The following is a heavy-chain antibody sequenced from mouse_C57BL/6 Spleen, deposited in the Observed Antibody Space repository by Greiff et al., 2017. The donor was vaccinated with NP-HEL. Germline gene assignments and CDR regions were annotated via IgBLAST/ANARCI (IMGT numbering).Heavy chain of an antibody. J-gene: IGHJ1*03. V-gene: IGHV3-6*01. CDR1: GYSITSGYY. Sequence: DVQLQESGPGLVKPSQSLSLTCSVTGYSITSGYYWNWIRQFPGNKLEWMGYISYDGSNNYNPSLKNRISITRDTSKNQFFLKLNSVTTEDTATYYCARVGYDYDWYFDVWGTGTTVTVSS. CDR2: ISYDGSN. CDR3: ARVGYDYDWYFDV. D-gene: IGHD2-4*01.